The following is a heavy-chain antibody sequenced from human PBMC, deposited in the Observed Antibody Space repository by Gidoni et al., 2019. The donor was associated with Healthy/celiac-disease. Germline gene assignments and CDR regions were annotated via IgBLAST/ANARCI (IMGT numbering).Heavy chain of an antibody. J-gene: IGHJ5*02. Sequence: EVQLLESGGGLVQPGGSLRLSCAASGFTFSSYAMSWVRQAPGKGLEWVSAISGSGGSTYYADSVKGRFTISRDNPKNTLYLQMNSLRAEDTAVYYCASGYHAWRSGWFDPWGQGTLVTVSS. V-gene: IGHV3-23*01. CDR2: ISGSGGST. CDR1: GFTFSSYA. CDR3: ASGYHAWRSGWFDP. D-gene: IGHD6-19*01.